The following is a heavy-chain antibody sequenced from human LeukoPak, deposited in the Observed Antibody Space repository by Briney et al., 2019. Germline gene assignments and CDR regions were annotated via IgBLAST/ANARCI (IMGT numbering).Heavy chain of an antibody. CDR3: TTDYDYVWGSYRSPVFDY. J-gene: IGHJ4*02. Sequence: GGSLRLSCAASGFTFSNAWMSWVRQAPGKGLEWVGRIKSKTDGGTTDYAAPVKGRFTISRDDSKNTLYLQMNSLKTEDTAVYYCTTDYDYVWGSYRSPVFDYWGQGTLVTVSS. D-gene: IGHD3-16*02. CDR1: GFTFSNAW. CDR2: IKSKTDGGTT. V-gene: IGHV3-15*01.